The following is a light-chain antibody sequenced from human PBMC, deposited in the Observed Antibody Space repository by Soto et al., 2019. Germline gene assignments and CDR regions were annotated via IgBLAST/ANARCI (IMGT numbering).Light chain of an antibody. CDR2: GAS. CDR3: QQYFNWPLTWT. J-gene: IGKJ3*01. V-gene: IGKV3-15*01. CDR1: QSIRTN. Sequence: EIVLTQSPATLSVSAGGTVTLSCRASQSIRTNVAWYQQIPGQAPRLLVYGASTRATGVPARFSGSGSGIEFTLTISSLQSEDYAFYYCQQYFNWPLTWTFGPGT.